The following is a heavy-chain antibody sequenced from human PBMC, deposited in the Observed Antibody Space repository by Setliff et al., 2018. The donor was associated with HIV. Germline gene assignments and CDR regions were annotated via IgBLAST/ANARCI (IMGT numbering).Heavy chain of an antibody. CDR3: AADLFTHSSGWRHFDY. V-gene: IGHV1-58*02. Sequence: ASVKVSCKASGFTFTSSAMQWVRQARGQRLEWIGWIVVGSGNTNYAQKFQERVTITRDMSTSTAYMELSSLRSEDTAVYYCAADLFTHSSGWRHFDYWGQGTLVTVSS. CDR2: IVVGSGNT. CDR1: GFTFTSSA. D-gene: IGHD6-19*01. J-gene: IGHJ4*02.